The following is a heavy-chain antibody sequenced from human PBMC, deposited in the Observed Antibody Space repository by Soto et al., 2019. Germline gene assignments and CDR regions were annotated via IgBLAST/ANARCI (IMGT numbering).Heavy chain of an antibody. V-gene: IGHV1-2*02. D-gene: IGHD3-10*01. CDR3: AMTKGRGALDV. CDR1: GYTFTDYY. CDR2: INPNSGDT. J-gene: IGHJ3*01. Sequence: QVQLVQSGPEVKKPGASVKVSCKASGYTFTDYYMYWVRQAPGQGLEWMGWINPNSGDTNYAQKFHDMVTMTRDTSMSTTYMELRRLTSDDTAVYYCAMTKGRGALDVWGQGTMVTVSS.